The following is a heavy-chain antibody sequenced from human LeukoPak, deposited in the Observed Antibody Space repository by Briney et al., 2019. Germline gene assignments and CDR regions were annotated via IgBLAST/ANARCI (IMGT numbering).Heavy chain of an antibody. V-gene: IGHV4-34*01. CDR3: ARGSHYDILTGYWFDY. CDR1: GGSFSGYY. Sequence: SETLSLTCAVYGGSFSGYYWRWIRQPPGKGLEWIGEINHSGSTNYNPSLKSRVTISVDTSKNQFSLKLSSVTAADTAVYYCARGSHYDILTGYWFDYWGQGTLVTVSS. CDR2: INHSGST. D-gene: IGHD3-9*01. J-gene: IGHJ4*02.